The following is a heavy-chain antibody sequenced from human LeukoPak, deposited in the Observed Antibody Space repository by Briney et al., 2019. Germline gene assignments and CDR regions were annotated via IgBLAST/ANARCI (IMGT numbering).Heavy chain of an antibody. J-gene: IGHJ4*02. CDR2: IYYSGSA. D-gene: IGHD3-10*01. V-gene: IGHV4-31*03. CDR1: GGSISSGGYY. Sequence: PSETLSLTCSVSGGSISSGGYYWSWIRQHPGKGLEWIGYIYYSGSAYYNPSLKSRVTISVDTSENQFSLKLSSVTAADTAVYYCARVNYGSATKEDYWGQGTLVTVSS. CDR3: ARVNYGSATKEDY.